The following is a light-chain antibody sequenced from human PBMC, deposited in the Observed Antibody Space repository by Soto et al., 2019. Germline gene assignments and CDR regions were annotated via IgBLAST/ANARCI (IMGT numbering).Light chain of an antibody. J-gene: IGKJ4*01. Sequence: EIVLTQSPGTLSLSPGERATLSCRASQSVSSSYLAWYQQKPGQAPRLLIYGASSRATGIPDRFSGSGSGTDFTLTIXRXEXEDFAVXXXXXXGXXPPGXTFGGGTKVEIK. CDR2: GAS. V-gene: IGKV3-20*01. CDR3: XXXGXXPPGXT. CDR1: QSVSSSY.